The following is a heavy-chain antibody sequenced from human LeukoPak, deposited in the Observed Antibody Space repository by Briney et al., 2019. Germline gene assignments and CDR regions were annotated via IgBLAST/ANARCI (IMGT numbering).Heavy chain of an antibody. Sequence: GASVKVFCKASGGTFSSYATSWVRQAPGQRLEWMGWINAGNGNTKYSQKFQGRVTITRDTSASTAYMELSSLRSEDTAVYYCARAYCGGDCYDAFDIWGQGTMVTVSS. CDR3: ARAYCGGDCYDAFDI. D-gene: IGHD2-21*02. J-gene: IGHJ3*02. CDR1: GGTFSSYA. CDR2: INAGNGNT. V-gene: IGHV1-3*01.